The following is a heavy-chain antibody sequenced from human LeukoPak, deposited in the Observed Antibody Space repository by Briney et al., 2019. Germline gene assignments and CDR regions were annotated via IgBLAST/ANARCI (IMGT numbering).Heavy chain of an antibody. D-gene: IGHD6-19*01. V-gene: IGHV3-53*01. CDR2: IYSDGNT. Sequence: GGSLKLSCAASGFTVSSAYISWVRQAPGKGLEWLSAIYSDGNTYYADSVKGRFTISRDNSKNMLYLQMNSLRADDTAVYYCARAPSGWYFDSWGQGTLVTVSS. J-gene: IGHJ4*02. CDR1: GFTVSSAY. CDR3: ARAPSGWYFDS.